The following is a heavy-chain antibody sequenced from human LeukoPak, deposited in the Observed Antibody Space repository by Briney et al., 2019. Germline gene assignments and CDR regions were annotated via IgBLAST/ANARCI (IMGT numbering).Heavy chain of an antibody. CDR3: ARRGPTNLNFDY. J-gene: IGHJ4*02. CDR2: IYHGDSDT. CDR1: GYSFISYW. V-gene: IGHV5-51*01. Sequence: GESLKISCKGSGYSFISYWIGWVRQMPGKGLEWMGTIYHGDSDTTYSPSFQGQVTISADKSISTAYLQWSSLKASDTAMYYCARRGPTNLNFDYWGQGTLVTVSS. D-gene: IGHD1-26*01.